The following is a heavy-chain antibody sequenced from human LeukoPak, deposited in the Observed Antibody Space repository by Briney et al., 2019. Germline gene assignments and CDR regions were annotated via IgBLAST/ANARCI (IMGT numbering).Heavy chain of an antibody. Sequence: GGSLRLSCAASGFTFSGYWMSWGRQAPGKGLEWVANIKQDGSEKYYVDSMKGRFSISRDNAKNSLYLQMNSLRAEDTAVYYCARDRRAPYYDFRSGYIDHYYMDVWGKGTTVTVSS. D-gene: IGHD3-3*01. V-gene: IGHV3-7*01. CDR1: GFTFSGYW. CDR3: ARDRRAPYYDFRSGYIDHYYMDV. CDR2: IKQDGSEK. J-gene: IGHJ6*03.